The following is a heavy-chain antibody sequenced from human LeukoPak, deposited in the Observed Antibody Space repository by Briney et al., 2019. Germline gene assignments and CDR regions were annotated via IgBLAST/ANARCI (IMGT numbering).Heavy chain of an antibody. CDR2: ISSTTNYI. CDR3: ARLGIAAAGRTEEDAFDL. V-gene: IGHV3-21*01. J-gene: IGHJ3*01. CDR1: GFTFSFYN. D-gene: IGHD6-13*01. Sequence: GGSLRLSCAASGFTFSFYNMDWVRQAPGKGLEWVSSISSTTNYIYYADSVKGRFTISRDNAKNSLYLQMNSLRAEDTALYYCARLGIAAAGRTEEDAFDLWGQGTMVTVSS.